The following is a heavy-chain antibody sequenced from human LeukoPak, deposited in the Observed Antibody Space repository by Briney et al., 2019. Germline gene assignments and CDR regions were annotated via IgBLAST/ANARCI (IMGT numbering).Heavy chain of an antibody. CDR3: ARVGGDDYGDS. J-gene: IGHJ4*02. Sequence: GGSLRLSCAASGFTVSSNYMSWVRQAPGKGLEWVSVIYSGSRTYYAESVKGRFTISRDNSKNTVYLQMNSLRAEDTAVYYCARVGGDDYGDSWGQGTLVTVSS. V-gene: IGHV3-53*01. CDR2: IYSGSRT. CDR1: GFTVSSNY. D-gene: IGHD3-16*01.